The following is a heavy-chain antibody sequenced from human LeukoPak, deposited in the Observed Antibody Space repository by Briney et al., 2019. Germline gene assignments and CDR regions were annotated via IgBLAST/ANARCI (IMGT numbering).Heavy chain of an antibody. V-gene: IGHV1-2*02. J-gene: IGHJ4*02. CDR2: ISPNNGDT. CDR1: GYTFTDSY. D-gene: IGHD3-10*01. CDR3: VRSPIGASAY. Sequence: ASVTVSCKPSGYTFTDSYIHWVRQAPGGGLQGMGWISPNNGDTKYAEDFQDRVTMTRDTSINTAYMELTGLTPDDTAVYYCVRSPIGASAYWGRGTLVTVSS.